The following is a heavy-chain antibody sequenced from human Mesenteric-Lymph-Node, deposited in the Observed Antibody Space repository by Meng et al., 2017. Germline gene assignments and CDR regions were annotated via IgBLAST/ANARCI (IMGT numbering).Heavy chain of an antibody. J-gene: IGHJ4*02. CDR3: ARDDGDYGLDY. D-gene: IGHD4-17*01. Sequence: GGSLRLSCAASGFTFSSYWMTWVRQAPGKGLEWVSSISSSSSYIYYADSVKGRFTISRDNAKNSLYLQMNSLRAEDTAVYYCARDDGDYGLDYWGQGTLVTVSS. CDR2: ISSSSSYI. CDR1: GFTFSSYW. V-gene: IGHV3-21*01.